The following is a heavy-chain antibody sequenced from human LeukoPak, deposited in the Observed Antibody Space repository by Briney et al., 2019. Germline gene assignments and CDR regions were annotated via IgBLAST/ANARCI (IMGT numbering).Heavy chain of an antibody. Sequence: GSSVKVSCKTIGGRFKSYGFSWVRQAPGQGLEWMGGIIPIFDRPNYAQKFEGRVTITADKSTNTTYMEIRSLTSDDTAVYYCARDAQWELRALDVWGRGTMVIVSS. D-gene: IGHD1-26*01. J-gene: IGHJ3*01. CDR2: IIPIFDRP. CDR3: ARDAQWELRALDV. V-gene: IGHV1-69*06. CDR1: GGRFKSYG.